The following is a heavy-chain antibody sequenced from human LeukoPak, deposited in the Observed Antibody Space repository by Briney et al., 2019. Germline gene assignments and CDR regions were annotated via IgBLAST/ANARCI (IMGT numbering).Heavy chain of an antibody. CDR1: GYTLTELS. Sequence: ASVRVSCKVSGYTLTELSMHWVRQAPGKGLEWMGGFDPEDGETIYAQKFQGRVTMTEDTSTDTAYMELSSLRSEDTAVYYCATGRRYSSGWYMEDFDYWGQGTLVTVSS. V-gene: IGHV1-24*01. J-gene: IGHJ4*02. D-gene: IGHD6-19*01. CDR2: FDPEDGET. CDR3: ATGRRYSSGWYMEDFDY.